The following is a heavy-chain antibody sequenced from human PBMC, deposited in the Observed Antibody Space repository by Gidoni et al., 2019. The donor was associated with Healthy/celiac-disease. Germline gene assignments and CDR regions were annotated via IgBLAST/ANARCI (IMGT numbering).Heavy chain of an antibody. J-gene: IGHJ6*02. CDR1: GDSVSSNSAA. V-gene: IGHV6-1*01. CDR3: AREPTYSSGWSPAGSVGDYYYYGMDV. Sequence: QVQLQQSGPGLVKPSQTLSLTCAISGDSVSSNSAAWNWIRQSPSRGLEWLGRTDYRSSLYNYYAVSVRGRITFNPDTSRNHFSLLPDSVTPEDSALYYCAREPTYSSGWSPAGSVGDYYYYGMDVWGQGTTVTVSS. D-gene: IGHD6-19*01. CDR2: TDYRSSLYN.